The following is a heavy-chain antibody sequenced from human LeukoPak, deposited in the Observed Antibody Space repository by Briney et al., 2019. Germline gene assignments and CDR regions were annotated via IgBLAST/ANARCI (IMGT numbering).Heavy chain of an antibody. V-gene: IGHV4-34*01. CDR1: GGSFSGYY. Sequence: SETLSLTCAVYGGSFSGYYWSWIRQPPGKGLEWIGEINHSGSTNYNPSLKSRVTISVDTSKNQFSLKLSSVTAADTAVYYCGRMGGYTTYYYYGMDVWGQGTTVTVSS. CDR3: GRMGGYTTYYYYGMDV. J-gene: IGHJ6*02. CDR2: INHSGST. D-gene: IGHD5-18*01.